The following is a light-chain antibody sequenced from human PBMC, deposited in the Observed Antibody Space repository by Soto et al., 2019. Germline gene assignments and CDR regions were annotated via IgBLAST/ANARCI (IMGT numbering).Light chain of an antibody. Sequence: QSALTQPASVSGSPGQSITISCTGTSSDVGGYNYVSWYQQHPGKAPKLMIYDVSNRPSGVSNRFSGSKSGNTASLTISGLQAEDEADYYCGSYTSSKTRLFGGGTKLTVL. CDR3: GSYTSSKTRL. V-gene: IGLV2-14*01. CDR1: SSDVGGYNY. CDR2: DVS. J-gene: IGLJ2*01.